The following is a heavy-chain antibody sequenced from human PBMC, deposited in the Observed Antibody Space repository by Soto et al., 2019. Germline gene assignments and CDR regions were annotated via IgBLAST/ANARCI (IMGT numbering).Heavy chain of an antibody. D-gene: IGHD3-10*01. Sequence: SETLSLTCTVSTDSSSFTHSYWGWIRQPPGKGLQWIGSSSHNGGTFYNPSLKGRVVISFDTSKKQSSLQVTSVTAADTAVYFGARHRIEVVWRGFDFWGQGSPVTVS. CDR3: ARHRIEVVWRGFDF. V-gene: IGHV4-39*01. CDR2: SSHNGGT. J-gene: IGHJ4*02. CDR1: TDSSSFTHSY.